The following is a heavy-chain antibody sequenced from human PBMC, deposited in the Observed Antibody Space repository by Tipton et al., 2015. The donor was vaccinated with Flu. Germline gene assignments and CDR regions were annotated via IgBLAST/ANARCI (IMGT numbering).Heavy chain of an antibody. CDR2: SYYSGST. Sequence: TLSLTCTVSGGSISSYYWSWIRQPPGKGLEWIGYSYYSGSTNYNPSLKIRVPISVDTSKNQFSLKLSSVTAADTAVYYCAGGRGIAAACPCDYGGQGPLVTVSS. CDR1: GGSISSYY. CDR3: AGGRGIAAACPCDY. V-gene: IGHV4-59*01. J-gene: IGHJ4*02. D-gene: IGHD6-13*01.